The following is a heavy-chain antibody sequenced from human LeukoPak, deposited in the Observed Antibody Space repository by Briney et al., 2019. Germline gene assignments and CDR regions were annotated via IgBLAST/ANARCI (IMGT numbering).Heavy chain of an antibody. D-gene: IGHD4-23*01. CDR1: GGSISSYY. J-gene: IGHJ2*01. Sequence: PSETLSLTCTVSGGSISSYYWSWIRQTAGEGLEWIGRFYTSGSASYNPSLKSRVSLSVDTSKNQFSLKLSSVTAADTAVYYCARDPLGNFWYFDLWGRSALVTVSS. CDR3: ARDPLGNFWYFDL. V-gene: IGHV4-4*07. CDR2: FYTSGSA.